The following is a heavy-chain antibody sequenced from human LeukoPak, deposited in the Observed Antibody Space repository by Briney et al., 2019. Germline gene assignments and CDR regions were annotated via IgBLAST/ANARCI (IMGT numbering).Heavy chain of an antibody. CDR1: GYTFTGYY. Sequence: ASVKVSCKASGYTFTGYYMHWVRQAPGQGLEWMGWINPNSGGTNYAQKFQGRVTMTRDTSISTAYMELSRLRSDDTAVYYCARGRRDSSSYGAFDIWGQGTMVTVSS. CDR2: INPNSGGT. V-gene: IGHV1-2*02. CDR3: ARGRRDSSSYGAFDI. D-gene: IGHD6-6*01. J-gene: IGHJ3*02.